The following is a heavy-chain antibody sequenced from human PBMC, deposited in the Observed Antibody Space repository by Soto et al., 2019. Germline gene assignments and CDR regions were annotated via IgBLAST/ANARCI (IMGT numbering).Heavy chain of an antibody. V-gene: IGHV1-46*01. D-gene: IGHD2-21*02. Sequence: KVSCKTSGYPFTDYFIHWVRQAPGQGLEWMGIISLYHHSTSYAQKFQGRLTVTADTSTTTVYMDLSSLTSEDSAVYWCARELYSCGGDCPYYMDYWGQGTLVTVSS. CDR2: ISLYHHST. J-gene: IGHJ4*02. CDR3: ARELYSCGGDCPYYMDY. CDR1: GYPFTDYF.